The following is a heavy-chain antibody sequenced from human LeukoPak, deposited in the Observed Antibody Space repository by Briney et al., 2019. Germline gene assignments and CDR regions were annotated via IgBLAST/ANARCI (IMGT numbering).Heavy chain of an antibody. V-gene: IGHV3-21*01. CDR1: GFTFDTYT. CDR2: ITSSSFDI. D-gene: IGHD1-26*01. CDR3: VRLAKSPGTRIGFDP. J-gene: IGHJ5*02. Sequence: PGGSLRLSCAASGFTFDTYTMNWVRQAPGKGLEWVSSITSSSFDISYADSVKGRFTTSRDNAQNSLYPQMNSLRVEDTAVYYCVRLAKSPGTRIGFDPWGQGTLVTVSS.